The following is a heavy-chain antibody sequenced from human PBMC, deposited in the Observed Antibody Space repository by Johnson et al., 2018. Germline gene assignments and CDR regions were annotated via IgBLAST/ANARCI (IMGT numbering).Heavy chain of an antibody. Sequence: QVQLVQSGGGVVQPGRSLRLSCAASGFTFSSYGMHWVRQAPGKGLEWVAVISYDGRNKYYADSVKGRFTISRDNSKNTLYLQMNSLRAEDTAVYYCAKDLSYYDSSGYYHAEYFQHWGQGTLVTVSS. V-gene: IGHV3-30*18. CDR3: AKDLSYYDSSGYYHAEYFQH. CDR2: ISYDGRNK. CDR1: GFTFSSYG. J-gene: IGHJ1*01. D-gene: IGHD3-22*01.